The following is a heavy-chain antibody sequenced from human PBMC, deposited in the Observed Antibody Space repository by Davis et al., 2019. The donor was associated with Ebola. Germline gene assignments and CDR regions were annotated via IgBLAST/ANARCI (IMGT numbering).Heavy chain of an antibody. J-gene: IGHJ4*02. V-gene: IGHV1-18*01. D-gene: IGHD7-27*01. Sequence: ASVKVSCKASGFTFTISAVQWVRQARGQRLEWMGWISAYNGNTNYAQKLQGKVTMTTDTSTSTAYMELSSLKSEDTAVYYCARTWGSVDYWGQGTLVTVSS. CDR1: GFTFTISA. CDR3: ARTWGSVDY. CDR2: ISAYNGNT.